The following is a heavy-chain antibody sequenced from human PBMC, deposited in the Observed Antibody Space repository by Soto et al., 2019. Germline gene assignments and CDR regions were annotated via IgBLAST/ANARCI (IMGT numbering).Heavy chain of an antibody. D-gene: IGHD2-2*01. J-gene: IGHJ6*02. CDR1: GFTFTSYA. CDR2: ISGSGDNT. V-gene: IGHV3-23*01. Sequence: GGSLRLSCAASGFTFTSYAMNWVRQAPGKGLEWVSAISGSGDNTYYADSVKGRFAISRDNSKNTLYLQMNSLRAEDTAVYYCARDYVGAYCSSTSCYSDYYYGMDVWGQGTTVTVSS. CDR3: ARDYVGAYCSSTSCYSDYYYGMDV.